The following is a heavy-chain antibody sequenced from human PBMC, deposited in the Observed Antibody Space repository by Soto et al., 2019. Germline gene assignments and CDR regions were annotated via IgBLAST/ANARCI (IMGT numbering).Heavy chain of an antibody. Sequence: GGSLRLSCAASGFTFSDYYMSWIRQAPGKGLEWVSYISSSGSTIYYADSGKGRFTISRDNAKNSLYLQMNSLRAEDTAVYYCATYLYCSSTSCYFSPGPMDVWGKGTTVTVSS. CDR2: ISSSGSTI. CDR1: GFTFSDYY. J-gene: IGHJ6*03. CDR3: ATYLYCSSTSCYFSPGPMDV. D-gene: IGHD2-2*01. V-gene: IGHV3-11*01.